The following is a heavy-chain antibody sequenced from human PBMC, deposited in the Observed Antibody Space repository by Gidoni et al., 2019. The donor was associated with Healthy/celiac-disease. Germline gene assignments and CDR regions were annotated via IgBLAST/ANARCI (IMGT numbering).Heavy chain of an antibody. J-gene: IGHJ4*02. CDR1: GYSSSSGYY. D-gene: IGHD1-1*01. CDR2: IYHSGST. CDR3: AREDWNELLEDY. V-gene: IGHV4-38-2*02. Sequence: QVQLQQSAPGPAKPSETLSLTCAVSGYSSSSGYYWGRIRQPPGKGLEWIGSIYHSGSTYYNPSLKSRVTISVDASKNQFSLKLSSVTAADTAVYYCAREDWNELLEDYWGQGTLVTVSS.